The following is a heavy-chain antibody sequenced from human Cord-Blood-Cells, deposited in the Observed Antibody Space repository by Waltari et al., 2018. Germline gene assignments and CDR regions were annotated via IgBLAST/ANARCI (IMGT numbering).Heavy chain of an antibody. D-gene: IGHD2-15*01. Sequence: EVQLVESGGGLVQPGGSLRLSCAASGFTFSSYWMSWVRQAPGKGLEWVANIKQEGSEKYYVDSVKGRFTISRDNAKNSLYLQMNSLRAEDTAVYYCARDRAGGPTDAFDIWGQGTMVTVSS. CDR3: ARDRAGGPTDAFDI. V-gene: IGHV3-7*01. J-gene: IGHJ3*02. CDR2: IKQEGSEK. CDR1: GFTFSSYW.